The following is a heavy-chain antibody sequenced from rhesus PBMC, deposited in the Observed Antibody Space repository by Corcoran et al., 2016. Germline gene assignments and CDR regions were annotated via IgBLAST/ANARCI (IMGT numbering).Heavy chain of an antibody. V-gene: IGHV2-1*01. CDR2: IYWNDDK. CDR1: GFSLSTSGMG. CDR3: AHTGVVLTQFDY. J-gene: IGHJ4*01. Sequence: QVTLKESGPALVKPTQTLTLTCTFSGFSLSTSGMGVGWIRQPSRKTLEWLAHIYWNDDKYFRTSLKSRLTISKDTSKNQVVLTMTNMDPVDTATYYCAHTGVVLTQFDYWGQGVLVTVSS. D-gene: IGHD2-27*01.